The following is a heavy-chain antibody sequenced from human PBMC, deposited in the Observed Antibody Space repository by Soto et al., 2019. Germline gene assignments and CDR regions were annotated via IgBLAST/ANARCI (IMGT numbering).Heavy chain of an antibody. V-gene: IGHV4-59*08. D-gene: IGHD4-17*01. CDR2: INHSGST. CDR3: ARAPTTVVTPHWFFDL. J-gene: IGHJ2*01. CDR1: GGSISRYY. Sequence: QVQLQESGPGLVKPSETLSLTCTVSGGSISRYYWNWIRQPPGKGLEWIGYINHSGSTNHNPSLESRVTMSVAPSKSQFALKLSSVTAADTAVYYCARAPTTVVTPHWFFDLWGRGTLVAVSS.